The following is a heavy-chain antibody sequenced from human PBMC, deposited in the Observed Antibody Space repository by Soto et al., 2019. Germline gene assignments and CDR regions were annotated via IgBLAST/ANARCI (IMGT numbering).Heavy chain of an antibody. V-gene: IGHV1-69*12. J-gene: IGHJ6*02. CDR1: GDTFSSYS. Sequence: VQVVQSGAEVKTPGSSVKVSCKASGDTFSSYSIAWVRQAPGQGLEWMGGIIPVFRSINYSQKFQGRVTITADESTTTAYMELTSLRPQDTAVYFCARDDGWNYRYYDMQVWGQGTTVTVS. CDR2: IIPVFRSI. CDR3: ARDDGWNYRYYDMQV. D-gene: IGHD1-7*01.